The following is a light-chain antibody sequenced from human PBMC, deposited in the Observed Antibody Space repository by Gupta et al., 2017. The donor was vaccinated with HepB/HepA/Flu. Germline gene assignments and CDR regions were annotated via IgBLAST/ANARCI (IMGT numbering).Light chain of an antibody. V-gene: IGKV3-20*01. CDR3: QQYGSSLMYT. CDR1: QSVSSSY. J-gene: IGKJ2*01. CDR2: GAS. Sequence: EIVLTQSPGTLSLSPGERATLSCRASQSVSSSYLAWYQQKPGQAPRLLIYGASSRATGIPDRFSGSGSGTDFTLTISRREPEDFAVYYCQQYGSSLMYTFGQGTXLEIK.